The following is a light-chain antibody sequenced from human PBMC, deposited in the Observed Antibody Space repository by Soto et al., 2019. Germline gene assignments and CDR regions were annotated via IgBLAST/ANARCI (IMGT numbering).Light chain of an antibody. CDR2: DVS. CDR1: SSDIGGYNY. Sequence: QSALTQPASMSGSPGQSITISCTGTSSDIGGYNYVSWYQQHPGKVPKLMIYDVSNRPSGVSNRFSGSKSGNTASLTISGLQAEDEADYYCISYTSSSTWVFGGGTQLTVL. CDR3: ISYTSSSTWV. J-gene: IGLJ3*02. V-gene: IGLV2-14*01.